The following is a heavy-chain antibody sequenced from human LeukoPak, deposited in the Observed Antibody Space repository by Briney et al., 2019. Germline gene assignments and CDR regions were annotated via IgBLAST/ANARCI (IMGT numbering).Heavy chain of an antibody. Sequence: GGSLRLSCAASGFSFTSYWMHWVRQAPGKGLVWVSHINSDGSATRYADSVKGRFTISRDNAKNTLYLQMNSLRAEDTAVYYCARVSGWNPFDYWGQGTLVTVSS. D-gene: IGHD1-1*01. CDR3: ARVSGWNPFDY. J-gene: IGHJ4*02. CDR1: GFSFTSYW. V-gene: IGHV3-74*01. CDR2: INSDGSAT.